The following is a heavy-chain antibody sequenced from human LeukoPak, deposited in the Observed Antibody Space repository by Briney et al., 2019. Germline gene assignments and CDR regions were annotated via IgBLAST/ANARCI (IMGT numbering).Heavy chain of an antibody. CDR2: IYPRDGST. CDR1: GYTITSNY. J-gene: IGHJ4*02. CDR3: ARDQEGFDY. V-gene: IGHV1-46*01. Sequence: ASVKVSCKAPGYTITSNYIHWVRQAPGQGLEWMGMIYPRDGSTSYAQKFQGRVTVTRDTSTSTVHMELSGLRSEDTAVYCCARDQEGFDYWGQGTLVTVSS.